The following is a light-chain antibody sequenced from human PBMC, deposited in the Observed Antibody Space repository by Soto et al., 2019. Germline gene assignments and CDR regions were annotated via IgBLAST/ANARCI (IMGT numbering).Light chain of an antibody. CDR2: EAS. J-gene: IGKJ3*01. V-gene: IGKV2D-29*01. Sequence: DIVLTQTPVSLSVTPGQPASISCKSSQSLPRDGEKTYLYWFLQKPGQPPQLLIYEASNRFPGVPDRFSGSGSGTDFTLRISRVEAEDVGVYYCVQSVQVPFTFGPGTKVDIK. CDR1: QSLPRDGEKTY. CDR3: VQSVQVPFT.